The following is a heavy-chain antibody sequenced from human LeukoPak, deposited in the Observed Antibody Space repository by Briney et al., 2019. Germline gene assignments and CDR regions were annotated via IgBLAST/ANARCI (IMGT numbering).Heavy chain of an antibody. D-gene: IGHD4-23*01. CDR1: GFTFRSYD. J-gene: IGHJ4*02. CDR3: ARGTDYGGRTIPIYFDY. Sequence: GGSLRLSCSASGFTFRSYDMHWVRQAPGKGLEWMAVLSYDGSHKYYADSTKGRFTISRDNSKNTLYLQMNSLRPEDTAVYYCARGTDYGGRTIPIYFDYWGQGTLVTVSS. V-gene: IGHV3-30*03. CDR2: LSYDGSHK.